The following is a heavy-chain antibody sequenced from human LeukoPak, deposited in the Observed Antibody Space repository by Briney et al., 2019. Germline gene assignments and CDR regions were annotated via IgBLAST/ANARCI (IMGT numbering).Heavy chain of an antibody. Sequence: ASVKVSCKASGYTFTDYYIHWLRQAPGQGLVWMGWINPNSGGTDYVQSFQGWVTVTRDTSISTVYMEMSRLRSDDTAVYYCARAAVYNCARPTHMSGLGYGSSCTLDFWGQGTLVTVSS. CDR3: ARAAVYNCARPTHMSGLGYGSSCTLDF. D-gene: IGHD1-20*01. CDR1: GYTFTDYY. V-gene: IGHV1-2*04. J-gene: IGHJ4*02. CDR2: INPNSGGT.